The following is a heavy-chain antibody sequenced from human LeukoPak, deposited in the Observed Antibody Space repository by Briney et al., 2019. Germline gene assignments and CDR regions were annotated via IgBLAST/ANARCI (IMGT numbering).Heavy chain of an antibody. V-gene: IGHV3-30*02. CDR1: GFTFSSYE. D-gene: IGHD2-15*01. CDR2: IRYDGSNK. J-gene: IGHJ4*02. Sequence: PEGSLRLSCAASGFTFSSYEMNWVRQAPGKGLEWVAFIRYDGSNKYYADSVKGRFTISRDNSKNTLYLQMNSLRAEDTAVYYCAKSQSHIVVVVSAITPEYWGQGTLVTVSS. CDR3: AKSQSHIVVVVSAITPEY.